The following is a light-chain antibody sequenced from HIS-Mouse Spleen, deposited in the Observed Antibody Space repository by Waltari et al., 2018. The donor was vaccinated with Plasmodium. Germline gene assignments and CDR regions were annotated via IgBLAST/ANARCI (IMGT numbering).Light chain of an antibody. CDR2: LNSDGSH. CDR3: QTWGTGMGV. V-gene: IGLV4-69*01. Sequence: QLVLTQSPSASASLGASVKLTCTLSSGHSSYAIAWHQQQPETGPRYLMKLNSDGSHSKGDGFPDRFSGSSSGAERYLTISSLQSEDEADYYCQTWGTGMGVFGGGTKLTVL. J-gene: IGLJ2*01. CDR1: SGHSSYA.